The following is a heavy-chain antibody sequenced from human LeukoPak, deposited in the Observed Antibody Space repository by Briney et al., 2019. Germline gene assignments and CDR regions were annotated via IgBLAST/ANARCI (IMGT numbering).Heavy chain of an antibody. D-gene: IGHD6-6*01. CDR2: IIPIFDTA. CDR1: GGTFSSYA. CDR3: ASPLEYSSSMTPFYY. V-gene: IGHV1-69*13. Sequence: GASVKVSCKASGGTFSSYAMSWVRQAPGQGLEWMGGIIPIFDTANYAQKFQRRVTITADESTSTAYMELSSLRSEDTAVYYCASPLEYSSSMTPFYYCGQGTLVTVSS. J-gene: IGHJ4*02.